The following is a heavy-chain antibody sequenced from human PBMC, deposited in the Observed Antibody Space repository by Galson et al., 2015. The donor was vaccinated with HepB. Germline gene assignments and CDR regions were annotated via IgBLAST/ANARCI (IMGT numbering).Heavy chain of an antibody. Sequence: SLRLSCAASGFTFSNAWMSWVRQAQGKGLEWVGRIKSKTDGGTTDYAAPVKGRFTISRDDSKNTLYLQMNSLKTEDTAVYYCTTKGDGSGRHGAFDIWGQGTMVTVSS. CDR2: IKSKTDGGTT. J-gene: IGHJ3*02. D-gene: IGHD3-10*01. CDR3: TTKGDGSGRHGAFDI. CDR1: GFTFSNAW. V-gene: IGHV3-15*01.